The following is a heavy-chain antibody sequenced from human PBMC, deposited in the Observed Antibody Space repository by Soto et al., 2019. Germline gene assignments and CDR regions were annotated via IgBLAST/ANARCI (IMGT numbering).Heavy chain of an antibody. J-gene: IGHJ5*02. Sequence: QVQLVQSGAEVKKPGASVKVSCKTSGYTFTSYSISWVRQAPGQGLEWMGWINVYNGNTNYAQNLQGRVTMTTDTSTSTAYMELRSLRSDDTAVYYCARDLAVGWFDPWGQGTLVTVSS. V-gene: IGHV1-18*01. CDR1: GYTFTSYS. CDR2: INVYNGNT. D-gene: IGHD2-2*01. CDR3: ARDLAVGWFDP.